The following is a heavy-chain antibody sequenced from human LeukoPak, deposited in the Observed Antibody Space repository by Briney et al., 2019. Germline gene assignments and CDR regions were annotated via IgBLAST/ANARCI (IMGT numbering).Heavy chain of an antibody. Sequence: QPGGSLRLSCAASGFTFSSYAMHWVRQAPGKGLEWVSGISWNSGSIGYADSVKGRFTISRDNAKNSLYLQMNSLRAEDTALYYCAKSDSSGYYYGLGNYWGQGTLVTVSS. J-gene: IGHJ4*02. CDR2: ISWNSGSI. CDR3: AKSDSSGYYYGLGNY. V-gene: IGHV3-9*01. CDR1: GFTFSSYA. D-gene: IGHD3-22*01.